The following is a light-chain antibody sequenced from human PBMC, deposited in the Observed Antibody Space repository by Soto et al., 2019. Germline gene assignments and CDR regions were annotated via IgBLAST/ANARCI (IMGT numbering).Light chain of an antibody. CDR1: GSDVGGYDY. Sequence: QSALAQPASVSGSPGQSITISCTGTGSDVGGYDYVSWYQHHPGKAPKVMIYEVTNRPSGVSNRFSGSKSGNTASLTVSGLQADDEADYYCLSYGGSNNYVFGTGTKVTVL. V-gene: IGLV2-14*01. CDR3: LSYGGSNNYV. J-gene: IGLJ1*01. CDR2: EVT.